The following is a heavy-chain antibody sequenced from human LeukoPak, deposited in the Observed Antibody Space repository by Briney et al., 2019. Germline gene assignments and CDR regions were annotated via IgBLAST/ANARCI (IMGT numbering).Heavy chain of an antibody. CDR1: GDSVSSNSAA. CDR3: ARRKGVGYGGKNWFDP. J-gene: IGHJ5*02. CDR2: TYYRSKWYN. Sequence: SQTLSLTRAISGDSVSSNSAAWNWIRQSPSRGLEWLGRTYYRSKWYNDYAVSVKSRITINPDTSKSQFSLKLSSVTAADTAVYYCARRKGVGYGGKNWFDPWGQGTLVTVSS. V-gene: IGHV6-1*01. D-gene: IGHD4-23*01.